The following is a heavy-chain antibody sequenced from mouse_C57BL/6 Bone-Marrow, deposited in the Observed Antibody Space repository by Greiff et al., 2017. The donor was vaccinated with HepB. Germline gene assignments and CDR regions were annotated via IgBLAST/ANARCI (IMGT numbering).Heavy chain of an antibody. CDR3: ERLGGAMDY. Sequence: DVMLVESGGGLVQPGGSLSLSCAASGFTFTDYYMSWVRQPPGKALEWLGVIRNKANGYTTEYSASVKGRFTISRDNPQSTLYLQMNALRAEASAAYYCERLGGAMDYWGQGTSVTVSS. J-gene: IGHJ4*01. V-gene: IGHV7-3*01. CDR1: GFTFTDYY. D-gene: IGHD4-1*01. CDR2: IRNKANGYTT.